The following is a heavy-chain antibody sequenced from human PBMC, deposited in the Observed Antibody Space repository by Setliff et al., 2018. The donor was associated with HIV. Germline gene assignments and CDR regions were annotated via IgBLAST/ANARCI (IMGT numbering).Heavy chain of an antibody. CDR3: ARGKTWLRFLDY. CDR1: GYTFNNYG. CDR2: INTHSGYT. J-gene: IGHJ4*02. V-gene: IGHV1-18*01. D-gene: IGHD5-12*01. Sequence: GASVKVSCKASGYTFNNYGISWVRQAPGQGLEWMGWINTHSGYTNYAQNVQGRVTVTMDTSTSTAYMELRSLKSDDTAVYYCARGKTWLRFLDYWGQETLVTVSS.